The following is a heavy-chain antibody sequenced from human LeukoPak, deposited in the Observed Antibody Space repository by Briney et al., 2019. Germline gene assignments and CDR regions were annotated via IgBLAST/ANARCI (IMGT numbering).Heavy chain of an antibody. CDR2: INSDGSST. CDR1: GFTFSSYW. D-gene: IGHD5-18*01. CDR3: ATNLRGYSYGLGFDY. J-gene: IGHJ4*02. Sequence: GGSLRLSCAASGFTFSSYWMHWVRQAPGKGLVWVSRINSDGSSTNYADSVKGRFTDSRDNAKNTLYLQMNSLRAEDTAVYYCATNLRGYSYGLGFDYWGQGTLVTVSS. V-gene: IGHV3-74*01.